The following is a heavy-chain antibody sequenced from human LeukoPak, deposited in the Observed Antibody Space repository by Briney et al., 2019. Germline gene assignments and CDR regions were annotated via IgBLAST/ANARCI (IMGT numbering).Heavy chain of an antibody. CDR1: GGSINSHS. D-gene: IGHD2/OR15-2a*01. Sequence: SETLSLTCTASGGSINSHSWSWIRQPPGKGLEWIGYMYESGTANYTPSLKSRVTISVDTSNNRFSLKLSSVTAADTAVYYCAILGVDYDYGMEVWGQGTTVTVSS. V-gene: IGHV4-59*08. CDR2: MYESGTA. J-gene: IGHJ6*02. CDR3: AILGVDYDYGMEV.